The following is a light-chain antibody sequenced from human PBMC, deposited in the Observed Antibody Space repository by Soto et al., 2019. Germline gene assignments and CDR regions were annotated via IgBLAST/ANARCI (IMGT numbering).Light chain of an antibody. CDR3: CSYAGSYTLV. CDR1: SSGVGGYNY. CDR2: DVS. J-gene: IGLJ2*01. V-gene: IGLV2-11*01. Sequence: QSVLTQPRSVSGSPGQSVTISCTGTSSGVGGYNYVSWYQQHPGKAPKLMIYDVSKRPSGVPDRFSGSKSGNTASLTISGLQAEDKADYYCCSYAGSYTLVFGGGTKLTVL.